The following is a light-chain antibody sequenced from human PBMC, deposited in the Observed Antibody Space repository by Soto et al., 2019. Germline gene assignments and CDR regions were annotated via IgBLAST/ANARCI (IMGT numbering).Light chain of an antibody. CDR3: QQSYNSPLT. V-gene: IGKV1-39*01. J-gene: IGKJ1*01. CDR1: QNISRF. Sequence: DIPMTQSPSSLSASVGDRVTITCRSSQNISRFLNWYQQKQGRAPNLLIYGVSTLQVGVPSRFSGSGFGTDFSLTISSLQPADFGTYFCQQSYNSPLTFGQGTKVDIK. CDR2: GVS.